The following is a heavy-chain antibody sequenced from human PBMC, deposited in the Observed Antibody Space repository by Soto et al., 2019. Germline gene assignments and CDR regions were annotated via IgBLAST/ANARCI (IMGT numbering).Heavy chain of an antibody. V-gene: IGHV3-33*01. CDR3: ARDNSDYGDDYYYGMDV. Sequence: QVQLVESGGGVVQPGRSLRLSCAASGFTFSSYGMHWVRQAPGKGLEWVAVIWYDGSNKYYADSVKGRFTISRDNSKNTLYLQMNSLRAEDTAVYYCARDNSDYGDDYYYGMDVWGQGTTVTVSS. D-gene: IGHD4-17*01. J-gene: IGHJ6*02. CDR2: IWYDGSNK. CDR1: GFTFSSYG.